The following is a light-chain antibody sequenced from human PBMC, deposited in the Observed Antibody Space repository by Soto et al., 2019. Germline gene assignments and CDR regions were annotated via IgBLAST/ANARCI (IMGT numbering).Light chain of an antibody. Sequence: AIRMTQSPSSLSASTLDIVTITFLASQGISSYLAWYQQKPGKAPKLLIYGASTLQSGVPSRFSGSRSGTDYTLTIASLQPEDFATYYCQQLNGSPWTFGQGTKVDIK. V-gene: IGKV1-8*01. CDR1: QGISSY. CDR2: GAS. J-gene: IGKJ1*01. CDR3: QQLNGSPWT.